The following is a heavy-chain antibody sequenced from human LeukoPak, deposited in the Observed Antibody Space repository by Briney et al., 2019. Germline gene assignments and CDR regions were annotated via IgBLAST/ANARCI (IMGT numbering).Heavy chain of an antibody. CDR1: GFTFSNYG. CDR3: AKGASMIVVVHNDY. Sequence: GGSLRLSCAASGFTFSNYGLSWVRQAPGKGLEWVSTISGSGGSTYYAESVKGRFTISRDNSKNTLYLQMNSLRAEDTAVYYCAKGASMIVVVHNDYWGQGTLVTVSS. D-gene: IGHD3-22*01. J-gene: IGHJ4*02. V-gene: IGHV3-23*01. CDR2: ISGSGGST.